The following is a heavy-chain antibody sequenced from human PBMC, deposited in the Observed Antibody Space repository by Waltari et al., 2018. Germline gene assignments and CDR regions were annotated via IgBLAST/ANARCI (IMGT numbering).Heavy chain of an antibody. Sequence: EVQLLESGGGLVQPGGSLRLSCAASGFTFSSYAMSWVRQAPGKGLEWVSAISGSGGSTYYADSVKGRFTISRDNSKNTLYLQMNSLRAEDTAVYYCAKGPGGCGGDCQGDSLRFDYWGQGTLVTVSS. D-gene: IGHD2-21*01. V-gene: IGHV3-23*01. CDR2: ISGSGGST. CDR1: GFTFSSYA. CDR3: AKGPGGCGGDCQGDSLRFDY. J-gene: IGHJ4*02.